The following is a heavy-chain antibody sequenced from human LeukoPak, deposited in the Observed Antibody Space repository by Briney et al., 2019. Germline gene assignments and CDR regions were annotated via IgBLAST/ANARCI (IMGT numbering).Heavy chain of an antibody. D-gene: IGHD5-18*01. CDR3: AREARGYSYLLDRTAGNYFDY. V-gene: IGHV4-59*01. J-gene: IGHJ4*02. CDR1: GGSISSYY. CDR2: IYYSGST. Sequence: PSETLSLTCTVSGGSISSYYWSWIRQPPGKGLEWIGYIYYSGSTNYNPSLKSRVTISVDTSKNQFSLKLSSVTAADTAVYYCAREARGYSYLLDRTAGNYFDYWGQGTLVTVSS.